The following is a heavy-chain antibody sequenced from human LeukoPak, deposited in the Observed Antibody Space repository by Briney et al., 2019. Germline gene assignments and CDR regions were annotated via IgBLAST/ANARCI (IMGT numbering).Heavy chain of an antibody. CDR3: ATGHSSGWFDY. Sequence: SETLSLTCTVPGGSISGDYWSWIRQPPGKGLEWMGYISYSAYTNYNPSLKSRVRFSIDTSKTQFSLKLTSVSAADTDVYFCATGHSSGWFDYWGQGTLVSVSS. J-gene: IGHJ4*02. CDR2: ISYSAYT. CDR1: GGSISGDY. V-gene: IGHV4-59*01. D-gene: IGHD6-19*01.